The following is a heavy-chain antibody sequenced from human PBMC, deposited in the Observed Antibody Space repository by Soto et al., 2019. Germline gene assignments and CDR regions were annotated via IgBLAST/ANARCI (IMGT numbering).Heavy chain of an antibody. V-gene: IGHV4-34*01. CDR2: INQSGST. Sequence: QVQLQQWGAGLLKPSETLSLTCAVYGGSFSGYYWSWIRQPPGKGLEWIGEINQSGSTNYNPSLRSRLXISVDTSKNQFSLKLSSVTAADTAVYYCARTYSSSWSPFDYWGQGTLVTVSS. CDR1: GGSFSGYY. D-gene: IGHD6-13*01. J-gene: IGHJ4*02. CDR3: ARTYSSSWSPFDY.